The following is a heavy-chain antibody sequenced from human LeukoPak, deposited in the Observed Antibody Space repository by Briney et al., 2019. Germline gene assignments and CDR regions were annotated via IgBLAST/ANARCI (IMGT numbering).Heavy chain of an antibody. D-gene: IGHD3-10*01. Sequence: ASVKVSCKASGYTFTNYDINWVRQATGQGLEWVGWLNPHSGNTGYAQKFQGRVTMTRNTSISTAYMERSSLRSDDTAVYYCARRIISDYWGQGSLVTVSS. V-gene: IGHV1-8*01. CDR1: GYTFTNYD. CDR3: ARRIISDY. CDR2: LNPHSGNT. J-gene: IGHJ4*02.